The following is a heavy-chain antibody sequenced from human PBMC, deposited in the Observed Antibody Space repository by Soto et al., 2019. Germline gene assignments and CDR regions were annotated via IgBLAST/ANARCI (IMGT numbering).Heavy chain of an antibody. J-gene: IGHJ5*02. CDR1: GGSISSGDYY. V-gene: IGHV4-30-4*01. CDR3: AREAGEYCSGGSCYSDWFDP. Sequence: QVQLQESGPGLVKPSQTLSLTCTVSGGSISSGDYYWSWIRQPPGKGLEWIGYIYYSGSTYYNPSLKSRVTIAVDTSKIQFSLKLSSVTAADTAVYYCAREAGEYCSGGSCYSDWFDPWGQGTLVTVSS. D-gene: IGHD2-15*01. CDR2: IYYSGST.